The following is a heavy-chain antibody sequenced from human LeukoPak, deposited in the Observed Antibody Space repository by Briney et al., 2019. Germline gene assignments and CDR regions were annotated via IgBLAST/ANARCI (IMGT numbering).Heavy chain of an antibody. CDR2: IYTSGST. V-gene: IGHV4-59*08. D-gene: IGHD5-12*01. CDR3: ARQYSGYEPFDY. Sequence: SETLSLTCTVSGGSISSHYWSWIRQPPGKGLEWIGYIYTSGSTNYNPSLKSRVTISVDTSKNQFSLKLSSVTAADTAVYYCARQYSGYEPFDYWGQGTLVTVSS. CDR1: GGSISSHY. J-gene: IGHJ4*02.